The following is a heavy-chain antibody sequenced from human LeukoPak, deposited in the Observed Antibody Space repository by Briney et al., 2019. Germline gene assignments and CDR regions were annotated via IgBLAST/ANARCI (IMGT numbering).Heavy chain of an antibody. Sequence: SVKVSCKASGGTFSSYAISWVRQAPGQGLEWMGGIIPIFGTANYAQKLQGRVTITADKSTSTAYMELSSLRSEDTAVYYCARDRYYYGSGSRGWFDPWGQGTLVTVSS. CDR1: GGTFSSYA. J-gene: IGHJ5*02. CDR3: ARDRYYYGSGSRGWFDP. D-gene: IGHD3-10*01. CDR2: IIPIFGTA. V-gene: IGHV1-69*06.